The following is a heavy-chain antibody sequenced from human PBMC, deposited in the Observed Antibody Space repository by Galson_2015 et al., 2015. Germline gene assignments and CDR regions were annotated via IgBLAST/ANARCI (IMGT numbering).Heavy chain of an antibody. Sequence: SVKVSCKASGGTFSSYAISWVRQAPGQGLEWMGGIIPIFGTANYAQKFQGRVTITADESTSTAYMELSSLRSEDTAVYYCARAPFGQLREVGVFDYWGQGTLVTVSS. CDR2: IIPIFGTA. J-gene: IGHJ4*02. D-gene: IGHD1-1*01. V-gene: IGHV1-69*13. CDR3: ARAPFGQLREVGVFDY. CDR1: GGTFSSYA.